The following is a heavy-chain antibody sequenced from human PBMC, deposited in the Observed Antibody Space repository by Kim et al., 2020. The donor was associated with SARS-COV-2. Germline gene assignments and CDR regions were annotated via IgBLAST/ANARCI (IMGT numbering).Heavy chain of an antibody. J-gene: IGHJ4*02. V-gene: IGHV1-2*06. Sequence: ASVKVSCKASGYTFTGYYMHWVRQAPGQGLEWMGRINPNSGGPNYAQKFQGRVTMTRDTSISTAYMELSRLRSDDTAVYYCARALSYYCGGDCYSSDYWGQGTLVTVSS. CDR3: ARALSYYCGGDCYSSDY. CDR2: INPNSGGP. D-gene: IGHD2-21*01. CDR1: GYTFTGYY.